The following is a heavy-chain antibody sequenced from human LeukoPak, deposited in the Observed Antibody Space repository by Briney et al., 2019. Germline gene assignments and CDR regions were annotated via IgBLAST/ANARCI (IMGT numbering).Heavy chain of an antibody. Sequence: PSETLSLTCVVSDESLSGYSWNWIRQPPGKGLECIGEVNPSGSTNYNPSLQSRVTLSVDRSKNHFSLNLTSVTAADTAVYYCARGVKQLGRFYFYMDVWGNGTTVIVSS. CDR1: DESLSGYS. D-gene: IGHD1-1*01. CDR3: ARGVKQLGRFYFYMDV. CDR2: VNPSGST. V-gene: IGHV4-34*01. J-gene: IGHJ6*03.